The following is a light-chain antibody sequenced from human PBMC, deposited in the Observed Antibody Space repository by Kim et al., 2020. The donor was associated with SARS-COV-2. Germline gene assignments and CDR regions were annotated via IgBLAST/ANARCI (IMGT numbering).Light chain of an antibody. J-gene: IGKJ3*01. CDR2: AAS. V-gene: IGKV1-39*01. CDR3: QQSYSNPFT. CDR1: QSISSY. Sequence: DIQMTQSPSSLSASVGDRLTITCRASQSISSYLDWYQQKPGKAPKLLIYAASSLQSGVPSRFSGSGSGTDFTLTISSLQPEDFATYYCQQSYSNPFTFGPGTKVDIK.